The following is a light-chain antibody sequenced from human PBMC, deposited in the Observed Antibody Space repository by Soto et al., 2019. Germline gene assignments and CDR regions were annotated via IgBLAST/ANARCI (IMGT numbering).Light chain of an antibody. Sequence: QSVLTQPPSASGSPGQSFTISCAGTSGDVGGYDYVSWYQQHPGKAPKLMIYEVTKRPLGVPDRFSGSKSGNTASLTVSGLQAEDEADYYCSSYAGSDNPYVFGTGTKVTAL. V-gene: IGLV2-8*01. CDR2: EVT. J-gene: IGLJ1*01. CDR3: SSYAGSDNPYV. CDR1: SGDVGGYDY.